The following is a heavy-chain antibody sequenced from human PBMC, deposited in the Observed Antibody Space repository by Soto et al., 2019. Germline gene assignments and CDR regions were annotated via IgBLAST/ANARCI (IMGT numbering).Heavy chain of an antibody. Sequence: PSETLSLTWTVSGGSISSSSYYWGWIRQPPGKGLEWIGYIYYSGSTYYNPSLKSRVTISVDTSKNQFSLKLSSVTAADTAVYYCAREGEAAAGTHWGQGTLVTVSS. D-gene: IGHD6-13*01. V-gene: IGHV4-30-4*08. J-gene: IGHJ4*02. CDR3: AREGEAAAGTH. CDR2: IYYSGST. CDR1: GGSISSSSYY.